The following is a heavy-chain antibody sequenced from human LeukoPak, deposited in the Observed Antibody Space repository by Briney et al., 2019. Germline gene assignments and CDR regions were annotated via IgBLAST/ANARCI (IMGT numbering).Heavy chain of an antibody. CDR2: IYSGGST. CDR1: GFTFSSYA. D-gene: IGHD3-22*01. V-gene: IGHV3-53*04. Sequence: GGSLRLSCAASGFTFSSYAMSWVRQAPGKGLEWDSVIYSGGSTYYADSVKGRFTISRHNSKNTLYLQMNSLRAEDTAVYYCARDYYDSSGYYQGGAFDIWGQGTMVTVSS. J-gene: IGHJ3*02. CDR3: ARDYYDSSGYYQGGAFDI.